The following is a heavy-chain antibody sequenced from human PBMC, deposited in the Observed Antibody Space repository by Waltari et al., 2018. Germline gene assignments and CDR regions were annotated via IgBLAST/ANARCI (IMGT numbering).Heavy chain of an antibody. J-gene: IGHJ4*02. D-gene: IGHD3-10*01. Sequence: VQLVESGGGVVQPGGSLRLSCAASGFTFSSYGMPWVRQAPGKGLEWVAFIRYDGSNKYYAESVKGVVTISRDDSKNTLYLQMNSLRAEDTAVYYCAKDLDTTYYYGSGPDYWGQGTLVTVSS. CDR2: IRYDGSNK. CDR3: AKDLDTTYYYGSGPDY. CDR1: GFTFSSYG. V-gene: IGHV3-30*02.